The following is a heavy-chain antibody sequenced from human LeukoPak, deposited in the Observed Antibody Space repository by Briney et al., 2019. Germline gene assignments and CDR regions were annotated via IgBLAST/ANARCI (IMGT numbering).Heavy chain of an antibody. Sequence: GGSLRLSCADPGITFGAYVIHWVRQPLGKGLGWGSPSSWNSGSIGYADSVKGRFTISRDNAKNSLYLQMNSLRAEDMALYYCAKDVGSGSCDYCYYYMDVWGKGTTVTVSS. CDR1: GITFGAYV. D-gene: IGHD3-10*01. J-gene: IGHJ6*03. V-gene: IGHV3-9*03. CDR2: SSWNSGSI. CDR3: AKDVGSGSCDYCYYYMDV.